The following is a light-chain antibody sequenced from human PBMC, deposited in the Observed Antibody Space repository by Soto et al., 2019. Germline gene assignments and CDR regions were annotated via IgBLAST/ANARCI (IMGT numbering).Light chain of an antibody. CDR1: SSDVGVYNY. J-gene: IGLJ2*01. CDR3: SSYTSSSTLI. CDR2: EVI. Sequence: QSALTQPASVSGSPGQSITISCTATSSDVGVYNYVSWYQQYPGKAPKLMIYEVINRPSGVSNRFSGSRSGNTASLIISGPQAEDDADYYCSSYTSSSTLIFGGGTKLTVL. V-gene: IGLV2-14*01.